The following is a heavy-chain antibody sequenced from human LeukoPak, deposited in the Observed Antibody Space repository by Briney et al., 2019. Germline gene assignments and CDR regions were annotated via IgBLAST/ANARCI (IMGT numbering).Heavy chain of an antibody. D-gene: IGHD3-3*01. CDR3: ARDQVFWSDTGGY. J-gene: IGHJ4*02. CDR1: GYTFTSFN. V-gene: IGHV1-18*01. Sequence: ASVKVSCKASGYTFTSFNIDWVRQAAGQGLEWMGWISAYNGNTNYAQKLQGRVTMTTDTSTSTAYMELRSLRSDDTAVYYCARDQVFWSDTGGYWGQGTLVTVSS. CDR2: ISAYNGNT.